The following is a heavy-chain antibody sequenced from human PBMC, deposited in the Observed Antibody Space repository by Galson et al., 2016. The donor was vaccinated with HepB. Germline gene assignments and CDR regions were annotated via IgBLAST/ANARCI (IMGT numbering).Heavy chain of an antibody. D-gene: IGHD3-10*01. J-gene: IGHJ6*02. V-gene: IGHV2-70*01. Sequence: PALVKPTQTLTLTCTFSGFSLNTRGMCVSWIRQPPGKALEWLAVIDWEDNKSYTTSLKARLTVSKDTSKNQVVLTVTNMDPVDTATYYCARIIYHYGSGRDGYFYGMDVWGQGTTVTVSS. CDR1: GFSLNTRGMC. CDR2: IDWEDNK. CDR3: ARIIYHYGSGRDGYFYGMDV.